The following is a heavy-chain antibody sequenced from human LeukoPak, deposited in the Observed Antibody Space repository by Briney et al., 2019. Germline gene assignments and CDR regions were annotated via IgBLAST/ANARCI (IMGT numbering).Heavy chain of an antibody. CDR3: ASPRIGSENDYYGMDV. D-gene: IGHD2-15*01. Sequence: GGSLRLSCAVSGFTFSSYAMSWVRQAPGKGLEWVSAIGGSGGSTLYADSVKGRFIISRDSSKNTLYLQMNSLRAEDTAVYYCASPRIGSENDYYGMDVWGQGTTVTVSS. CDR1: GFTFSSYA. J-gene: IGHJ6*02. CDR2: IGGSGGST. V-gene: IGHV3-23*01.